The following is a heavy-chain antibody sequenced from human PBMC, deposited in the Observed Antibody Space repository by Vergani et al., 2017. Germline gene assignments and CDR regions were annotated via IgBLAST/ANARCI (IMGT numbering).Heavy chain of an antibody. D-gene: IGHD3-22*01. CDR3: AADQISYYDSSGYYYDFDY. J-gene: IGHJ4*02. Sequence: QMQLVQSGPEVKKPGTSVKVSCKASGFTFTSSAVQWVRQARGQRLEWIGWIVVGSGNTNYAQKFQERVTITRDMSTSTAYMGLSSLRSEDTAVYYCAADQISYYDSSGYYYDFDYWGQGTLVTVSS. CDR1: GFTFTSSA. V-gene: IGHV1-58*01. CDR2: IVVGSGNT.